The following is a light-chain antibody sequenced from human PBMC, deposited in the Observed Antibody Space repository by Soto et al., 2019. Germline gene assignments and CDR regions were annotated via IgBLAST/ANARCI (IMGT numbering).Light chain of an antibody. Sequence: EIVLTQSPGTLSLSPGERATLSCRASQSVSSSYLASYQQKPGQSPRLLIFGASSRATGTPDRFSGSGSWTGFTLTISRLEPEDFALYDCQQYDTSPRKFGQGTKVEIK. CDR2: GAS. V-gene: IGKV3-20*01. J-gene: IGKJ1*01. CDR1: QSVSSSY. CDR3: QQYDTSPRK.